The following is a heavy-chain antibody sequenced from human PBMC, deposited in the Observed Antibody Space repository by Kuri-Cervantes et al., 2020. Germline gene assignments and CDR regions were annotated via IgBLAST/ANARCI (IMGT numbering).Heavy chain of an antibody. D-gene: IGHD1-1*01. CDR3: AKDGDENDDY. J-gene: IGHJ4*02. CDR1: GFTFSSYS. Sequence: GGSLRLSCAASGFTFSSYSMNWVRQAPGKGLEWVSYISSSSSTIYYADSVKGRFTISRDNAKNSLYLQMSSLRAEDTALYYCAKDGDENDDYWGQGTLVTVSS. CDR2: ISSSSSTI. V-gene: IGHV3-48*01.